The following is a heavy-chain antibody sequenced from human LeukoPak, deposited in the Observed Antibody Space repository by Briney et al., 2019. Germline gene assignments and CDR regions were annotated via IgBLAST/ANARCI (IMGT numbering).Heavy chain of an antibody. CDR1: DDSMSSYY. J-gene: IGHJ1*01. Sequence: SETLSLTCTVSDDSMSSYYCSWIRQPPGKGLEWIGYISYTGSTIYNPSLKSRITISLHWSKHQFSLRLTSVTAADPAVYYCGRGLGRWGQGTLVTVSS. CDR2: ISYTGST. D-gene: IGHD6-19*01. CDR3: GRGLGR. V-gene: IGHV4-59*01.